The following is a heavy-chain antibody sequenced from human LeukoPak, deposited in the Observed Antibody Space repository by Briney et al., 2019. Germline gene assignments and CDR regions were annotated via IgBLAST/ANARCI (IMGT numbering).Heavy chain of an antibody. CDR2: IKHRGST. J-gene: IGHJ4*02. CDR1: GGSLSGYY. V-gene: IGHV4-34*01. CDR3: ARGLRRGFRNSYFDY. Sequence: PSDTLSLTRAVYGGSLSGYYWSWIRQPPGKGPEWIGEIKHRGSTKYNPSLKSRVTISVDTSKNQFSLKLSSVTAADTAVYYCARGLRRGFRNSYFDYWGEGTPVSVSS. D-gene: IGHD3-22*01.